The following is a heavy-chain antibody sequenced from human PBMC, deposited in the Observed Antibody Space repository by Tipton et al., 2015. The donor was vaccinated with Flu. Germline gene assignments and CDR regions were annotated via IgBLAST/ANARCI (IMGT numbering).Heavy chain of an antibody. J-gene: IGHJ4*02. CDR2: IHHGGTT. CDR1: DASISSNNW. CDR3: ASHPATSREAAGGTDY. Sequence: TLSLTCAVSDASISSNNWWTWVRQPPGKGLEWIGEIHHGGTTHYNPSLKSRVTISIDKSKNQFSLKVSSVTAADTAVYHCASHPATSREAAGGTDYWGQGTQVTVSS. V-gene: IGHV4-4*02. D-gene: IGHD2-15*01.